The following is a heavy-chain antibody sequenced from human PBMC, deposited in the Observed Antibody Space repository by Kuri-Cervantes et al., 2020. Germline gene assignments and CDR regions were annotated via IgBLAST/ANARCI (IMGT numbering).Heavy chain of an antibody. Sequence: GGCLRLSCAASGFTVSVHYMDWVRQATGKLLEWVAFISYVGSNNYYADSVKGRFTISRDNSKNTPYDQMNSLRLEDTAVYYCAKDPNTDMGIWGHGTLVTVSS. D-gene: IGHD5-18*01. CDR2: ISYVGSNN. J-gene: IGHJ4*01. V-gene: IGHV3-30*14. CDR1: GFTVSVHY. CDR3: AKDPNTDMGI.